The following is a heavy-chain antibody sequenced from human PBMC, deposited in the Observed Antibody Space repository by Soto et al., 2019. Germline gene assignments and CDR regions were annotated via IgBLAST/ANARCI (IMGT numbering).Heavy chain of an antibody. CDR3: ARHNSWQWLVRGEGYFQH. CDR2: IYYSGST. CDR1: GGSISSYY. V-gene: IGHV4-59*08. D-gene: IGHD6-19*01. J-gene: IGHJ1*01. Sequence: SETLSLTCTVSGGSISSYYWSWIRQPPGKGLEWIGYIYYSGSTNYNPYLKSRVTISVDTSKNQFSLKLSSVTAADTAVYYCARHNSWQWLVRGEGYFQHWGQGTLVTVSS.